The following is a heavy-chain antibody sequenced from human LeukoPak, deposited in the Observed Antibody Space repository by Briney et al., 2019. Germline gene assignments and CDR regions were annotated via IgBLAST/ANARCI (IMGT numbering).Heavy chain of an antibody. CDR3: AKGPLRGTAAAIDY. J-gene: IGHJ4*02. CDR1: GFTFNNYG. D-gene: IGHD2-2*01. Sequence: QTGGSLRLSCAASGFTFNNYGMHWVRQAPGKGLEWVAVISYDGRNKHYPDSVKGRFTISRDISTDTLWLQMDSLRTEDTAVYYCAKGPLRGTAAAIDYWGQGTLVTVPS. V-gene: IGHV3-30*18. CDR2: ISYDGRNK.